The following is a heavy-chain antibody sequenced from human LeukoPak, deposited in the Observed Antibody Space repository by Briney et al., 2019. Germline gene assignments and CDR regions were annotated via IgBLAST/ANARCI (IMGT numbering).Heavy chain of an antibody. CDR1: GYTFTSYD. Sequence: ASVKVSCKASGYTFTSYDINWVRQATGQGLEWMGWMNPNSGNTGYAQNLQGRVTMTTDTSTSTAYMDLTSLRSDDTAVYYCARSGHRRYYYASGPDYWGQGTLVTVSS. V-gene: IGHV1-8*01. J-gene: IGHJ4*02. CDR2: MNPNSGNT. CDR3: ARSGHRRYYYASGPDY. D-gene: IGHD3-10*01.